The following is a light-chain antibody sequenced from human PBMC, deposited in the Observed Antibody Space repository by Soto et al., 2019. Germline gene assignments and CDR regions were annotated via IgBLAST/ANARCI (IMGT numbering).Light chain of an antibody. J-gene: IGLJ1*01. CDR1: SSDVRTYNL. CDR2: EVS. Sequence: QSALTQPASVSGSPGQSITISCTGTSSDVRTYNLVSWYQQHPGKAPKLMIYEVSKRPSGVSDRFSGSKSGNTASLTISGLLAADEADYSCCSHAGNSTYVFGTGTKVTVL. V-gene: IGLV2-23*02. CDR3: CSHAGNSTYV.